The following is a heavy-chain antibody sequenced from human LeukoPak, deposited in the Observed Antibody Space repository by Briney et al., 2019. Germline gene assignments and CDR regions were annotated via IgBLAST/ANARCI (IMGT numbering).Heavy chain of an antibody. CDR1: GFTFSSYW. Sequence: GGSLRLSCAASGFTFSSYWMSWVRQAPGKGLEWVSDISGGGIRRDYADSVKGRFTISRDNSKNTLYLQMNSLRAEDTAVYFCAKRSGGPSPFDYWGQGTLVTVSS. D-gene: IGHD3-3*01. V-gene: IGHV3-23*01. CDR2: ISGGGIRR. CDR3: AKRSGGPSPFDY. J-gene: IGHJ4*02.